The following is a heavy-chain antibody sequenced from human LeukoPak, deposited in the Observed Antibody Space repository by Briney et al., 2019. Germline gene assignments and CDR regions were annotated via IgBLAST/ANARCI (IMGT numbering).Heavy chain of an antibody. CDR2: INPNSGGT. V-gene: IGHV1-2*02. Sequence: ASVKVSCKASGYTFTGYYMHWVRQAPGQGLEWMGWINPNSGGTNYAQKFQGRVTMTRDTSISTAYMELSRLRSDDTAVYYCARDSRDFWSGYWGRFDYWGQGTLVTVSS. CDR3: ARDSRDFWSGYWGRFDY. CDR1: GYTFTGYY. D-gene: IGHD3-3*01. J-gene: IGHJ4*02.